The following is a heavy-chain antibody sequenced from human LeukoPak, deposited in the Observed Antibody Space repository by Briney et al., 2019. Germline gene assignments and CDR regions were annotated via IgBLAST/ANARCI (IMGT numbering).Heavy chain of an antibody. V-gene: IGHV4-59*01. CDR1: GGSISSYY. Sequence: SETLSLTCIVSGGSISSYYWSWIRQPPGKGLEWIGYIYYSGSTNYNPSPKSRVTISVDTSKNQFSLKLSSVTAADTAVYYCAREQQLVRNFDYWGQGTLVTVSS. D-gene: IGHD6-13*01. CDR3: AREQQLVRNFDY. CDR2: IYYSGST. J-gene: IGHJ4*02.